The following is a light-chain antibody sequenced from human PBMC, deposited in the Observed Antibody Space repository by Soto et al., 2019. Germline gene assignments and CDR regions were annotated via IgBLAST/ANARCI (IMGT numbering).Light chain of an antibody. CDR1: QSISSY. CDR2: AAS. J-gene: IGKJ2*01. V-gene: IGKV1-39*01. CDR3: QQSYSTPPYT. Sequence: DIQMTQSPSSLSASVGDRVTITCRASQSISSYLNWYQQKPGKAPKLLIYAASSLQSGVPSRFNGSGSGTDFTLTISSLQPEDFATYYCQQSYSTPPYTFGQGNKLEIK.